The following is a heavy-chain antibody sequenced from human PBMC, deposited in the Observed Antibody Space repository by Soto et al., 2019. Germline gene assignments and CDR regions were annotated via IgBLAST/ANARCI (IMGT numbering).Heavy chain of an antibody. CDR2: ISYDGSNK. V-gene: IGHV3-30-3*01. D-gene: IGHD1-26*01. CDR3: ARDLGRMVGATDY. Sequence: QVQLVESGGGVVQPGRSLRLSCAASGFTFSSYAMHWVRQAPGKGLGWVAVISYDGSNKYYADSVKGRFTISRDNSKNTLYLQMNSLRAEDTAVYCCARDLGRMVGATDYWGQGTLVTVSS. CDR1: GFTFSSYA. J-gene: IGHJ4*02.